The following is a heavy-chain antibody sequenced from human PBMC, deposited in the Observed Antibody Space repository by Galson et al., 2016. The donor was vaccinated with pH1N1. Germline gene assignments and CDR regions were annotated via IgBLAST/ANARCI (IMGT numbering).Heavy chain of an antibody. CDR2: ITKRPEGYTT. CDR1: GFTLGDFY. CDR3: TRKNHHKFDY. J-gene: IGHJ4*02. V-gene: IGHV3-72*01. Sequence: SLRLSCAASGFTLGDFYMDWVRQAPGKGLEWVGRITKRPEGYTTQDAASVRGRFIISREDSKDLLYLQMNSLTTEDTAVYYCTRKNHHKFDYWGQGTLVTVS.